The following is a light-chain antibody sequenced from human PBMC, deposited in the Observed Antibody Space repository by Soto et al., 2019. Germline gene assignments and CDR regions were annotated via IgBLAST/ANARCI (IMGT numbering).Light chain of an antibody. CDR3: QQYGSSPPMT. CDR1: QSISSSY. V-gene: IGKV3-20*01. Sequence: EIVMTQSPATLSVSPGERAALSCRASQSISSSYLAWYQQKPGQAPRLLIYGASSRATGIPDRFSGSGSGTDLTLTISRLEPEDFAVYYCQQYGSSPPMTFGQGTRLEIK. CDR2: GAS. J-gene: IGKJ5*01.